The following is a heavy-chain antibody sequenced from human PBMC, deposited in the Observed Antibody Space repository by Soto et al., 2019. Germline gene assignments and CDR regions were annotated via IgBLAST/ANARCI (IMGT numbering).Heavy chain of an antibody. CDR1: GFTFSSYG. J-gene: IGHJ6*03. D-gene: IGHD3-3*01. Sequence: GGSLRLSCAASGFTFSSYGMHWVRQAPGKGLEWVAVIWYDGSNKYYADSVKGRFTISRDNSKNTLYLQMNSLRAEDTAVYYCARDRRFAEGNYYYYYYMDVWGKGTTVTVSS. V-gene: IGHV3-33*01. CDR2: IWYDGSNK. CDR3: ARDRRFAEGNYYYYYYMDV.